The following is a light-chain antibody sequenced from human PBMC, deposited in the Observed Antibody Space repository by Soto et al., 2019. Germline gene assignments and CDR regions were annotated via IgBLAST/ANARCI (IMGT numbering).Light chain of an antibody. CDR3: QQYNNWPLT. CDR2: GAS. V-gene: IGKV3-15*01. J-gene: IGKJ4*01. Sequence: EIVMTQSPATLSVSPGERATLSCRASQSVSSNLAWYQQKPGQAPRLLIYGASTRATEVPASFSGSGSGTEFTHTISSLQAEDFAVYFCQQYNNWPLTFGGGTKVEIK. CDR1: QSVSSN.